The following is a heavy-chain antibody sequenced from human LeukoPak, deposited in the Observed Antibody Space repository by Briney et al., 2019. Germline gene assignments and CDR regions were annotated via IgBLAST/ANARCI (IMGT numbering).Heavy chain of an antibody. CDR1: ASSISSDYY. J-gene: IGHJ4*02. Sequence: PSETLSLTCAVSASSISSDYYWGWVRQPPGKGLQWIGSIYHDGSTFYSPSLSLKGRVTISLDTPRRQFSLKLASVTAADTAIYYCANADTEDYFDFWGQGTPVTVSS. D-gene: IGHD3-16*01. CDR3: ANADTEDYFDF. CDR2: IYHDGST. V-gene: IGHV4-38-2*01.